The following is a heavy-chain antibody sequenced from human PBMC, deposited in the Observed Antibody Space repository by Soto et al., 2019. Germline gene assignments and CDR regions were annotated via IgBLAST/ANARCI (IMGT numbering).Heavy chain of an antibody. CDR3: AKDGGNPGYDFWSGYYGPHYYYYGMDV. J-gene: IGHJ6*02. CDR2: INHSGST. V-gene: IGHV4-34*01. CDR1: GGSFSGYY. Sequence: SETLSLTCAVYGGSFSGYYWSWIRQPPGKGLEWIGEINHSGSTNYNPSLKSRVTISVDSSKNQFSLKLSSVTAADTAVYYCAKDGGNPGYDFWSGYYGPHYYYYGMDVWGQGTTVTVSS. D-gene: IGHD3-3*01.